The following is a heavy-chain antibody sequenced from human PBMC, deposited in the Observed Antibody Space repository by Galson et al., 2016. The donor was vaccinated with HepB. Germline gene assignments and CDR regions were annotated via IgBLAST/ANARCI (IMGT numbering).Heavy chain of an antibody. Sequence: SLRLSCAASGFTFSTYWMSWVRQAPGKGLEWVANIKPDGSEKYYVDSVKGRFTISRDTAKSSLYLQMNSLRAEATAVYYCARRQMYTMSAFDYWGQGTLVTVSS. J-gene: IGHJ4*02. CDR1: GFTFSTYW. CDR3: ARRQMYTMSAFDY. D-gene: IGHD5-24*01. CDR2: IKPDGSEK. V-gene: IGHV3-7*01.